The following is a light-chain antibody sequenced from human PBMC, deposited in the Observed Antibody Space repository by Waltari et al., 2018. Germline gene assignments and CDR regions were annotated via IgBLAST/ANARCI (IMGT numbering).Light chain of an antibody. Sequence: QSALTQPASVSGSPGQSITTPCTGTSSDVGGYTYVSWYQQHPGKAPKVMIYDVSKRPSGVSNRFSGSKSGNMASLTISGLQAEDEADYYCSSYTSSSTWVFGGGTKLTVL. CDR2: DVS. J-gene: IGLJ3*02. CDR3: SSYTSSSTWV. V-gene: IGLV2-14*01. CDR1: SSDVGGYTY.